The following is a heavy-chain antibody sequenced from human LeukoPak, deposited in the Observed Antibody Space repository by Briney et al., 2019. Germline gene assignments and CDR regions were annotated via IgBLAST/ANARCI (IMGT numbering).Heavy chain of an antibody. J-gene: IGHJ6*03. CDR2: IYTSGST. D-gene: IGHD3-22*01. V-gene: IGHV4-4*07. CDR1: GGSISSNY. Sequence: SETLSLTCTVSGGSISSNYWSWIRQPAGKGLEWIGRIYTSGSTNYNPSLKSRVTMSVDTSKNQFSLKLSSVTAADTAVYYCARGSTPYYYDSSGYYPTYYYYYMDVWGKGTTVTVSS. CDR3: ARGSTPYYYDSSGYYPTYYYYYMDV.